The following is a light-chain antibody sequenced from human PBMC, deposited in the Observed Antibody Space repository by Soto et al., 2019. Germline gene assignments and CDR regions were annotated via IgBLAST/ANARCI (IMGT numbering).Light chain of an antibody. CDR3: QQSYTTPPT. CDR2: DAS. CDR1: QNIDNY. V-gene: IGKV1-39*01. J-gene: IGKJ1*01. Sequence: DTQLTQSPSSLSASVGDRVTLTCRASQNIDNYLNWYQQKPGKAPKLLIHDASTLHTGVPSRFSGDGSGTDFTLTISSLQPEDFATYSCQQSYTTPPTFGQGTKVDI.